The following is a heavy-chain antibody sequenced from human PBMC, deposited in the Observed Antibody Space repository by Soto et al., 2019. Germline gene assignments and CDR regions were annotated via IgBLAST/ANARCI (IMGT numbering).Heavy chain of an antibody. CDR1: GYSFTSYW. D-gene: IGHD2-2*01. CDR2: IYPGDSDT. Sequence: PGESLKISCKGSGYSFTSYWIGWVRQMPGKGLEWMGIIYPGDSDTRYSPSFQGQVTISADKSISTAYLQWSSLKASDTAMYYCARQSSSTSLYYYYYMDVWGKGTTVTVSS. V-gene: IGHV5-51*01. CDR3: ARQSSSTSLYYYYYMDV. J-gene: IGHJ6*03.